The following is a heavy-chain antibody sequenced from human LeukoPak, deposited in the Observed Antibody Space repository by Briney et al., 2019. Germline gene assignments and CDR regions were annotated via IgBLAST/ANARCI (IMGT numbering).Heavy chain of an antibody. CDR3: ARHGSLNGYSGGYIY. D-gene: IGHD6-19*01. CDR2: IDPSDSYT. CDR1: GYSFTSYW. Sequence: GESLKISCKGSGYSFTSYWISWVRQMPGKGLEWMGRIDPSDSYTNYSPSFQGHVTISADKSISTAYLQWSSLKASDTAMYYCARHGSLNGYSGGYIYWGQGTLVTVSS. J-gene: IGHJ4*02. V-gene: IGHV5-10-1*01.